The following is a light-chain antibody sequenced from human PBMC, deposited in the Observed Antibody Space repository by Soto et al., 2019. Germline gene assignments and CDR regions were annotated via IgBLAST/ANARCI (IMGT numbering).Light chain of an antibody. V-gene: IGKV4-1*01. CDR2: WAS. Sequence: DIVMTQSPDSLAVSLGERATINCKSSQSVLYSSNNKNYLAWYQQKPGQPPKLIIYWASTRESGVPDRFSGSGSGTDFTLTISSLQAEEVAVYYCQQFYSTPITFGQGTRLEMK. J-gene: IGKJ5*01. CDR1: QSVLYSSNNKNY. CDR3: QQFYSTPIT.